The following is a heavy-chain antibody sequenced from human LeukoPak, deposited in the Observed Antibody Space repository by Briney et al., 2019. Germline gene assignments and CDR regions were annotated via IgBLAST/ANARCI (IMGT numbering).Heavy chain of an antibody. Sequence: PSETLSLTCTVSGGSISAYYWSWIRQPPEKGLEWIGYIYYSGSTNYNPSLKSRVTISVDTSKNQFSLRVSSVTAADTAVYYCAREGPYSSGWYYFDYWGQGTLVTVSS. D-gene: IGHD6-19*01. J-gene: IGHJ4*02. V-gene: IGHV4-59*01. CDR3: AREGPYSSGWYYFDY. CDR1: GGSISAYY. CDR2: IYYSGST.